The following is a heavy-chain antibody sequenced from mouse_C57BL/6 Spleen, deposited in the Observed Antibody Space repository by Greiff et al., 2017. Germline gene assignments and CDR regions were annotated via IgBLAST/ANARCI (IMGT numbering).Heavy chain of an antibody. CDR3: ARLGAYYSNEGYFDV. D-gene: IGHD2-5*01. CDR1: GYAFSSSW. CDR2: IYPGDGDT. Sequence: QVQLKQSGPELVKPGASVKISCKASGYAFSSSWMNWVKQRPGKGLEWIGRIYPGDGDTNYNGKFKGKATLTADKSSSTAYMQLSSRTSEDSAVYFCARLGAYYSNEGYFDVWGTGTTVTVSS. J-gene: IGHJ1*03. V-gene: IGHV1-82*01.